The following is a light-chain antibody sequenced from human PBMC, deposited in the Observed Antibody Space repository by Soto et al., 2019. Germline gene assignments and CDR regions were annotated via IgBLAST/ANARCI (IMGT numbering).Light chain of an antibody. CDR3: LSYTSANTRV. J-gene: IGLJ3*02. CDR1: SSDVGGYKF. Sequence: QSALTQPASVSGSPGQSITISCTGTSSDVGGYKFVSWYQHHPGKAPKLMIYEVNNRPSGVSDRYSGSKSGNTASLTISDLQTEDEAYDYCLSYTSANTRVCGRGTKLTVL. CDR2: EVN. V-gene: IGLV2-14*01.